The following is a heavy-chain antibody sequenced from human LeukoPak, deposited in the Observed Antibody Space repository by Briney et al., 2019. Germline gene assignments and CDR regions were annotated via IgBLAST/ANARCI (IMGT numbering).Heavy chain of an antibody. J-gene: IGHJ4*02. D-gene: IGHD6-13*01. CDR2: IIPILGIA. V-gene: IGHV1-69*04. CDR3: ARDPPDGRSSWGFDY. Sequence: GASVKVSCKASGGTFSSYAISWVRQAPGQGLEWMGRIIPILGIANYAQKFQGRVTITADKSTSTAYMELSSLRSEDTAVYYCARDPPDGRSSWGFDYWGQGTLVTVSS. CDR1: GGTFSSYA.